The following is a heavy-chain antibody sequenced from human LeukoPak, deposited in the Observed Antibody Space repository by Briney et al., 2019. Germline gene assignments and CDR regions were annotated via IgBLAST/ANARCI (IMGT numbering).Heavy chain of an antibody. D-gene: IGHD6-13*01. CDR1: GFTFSSYA. CDR2: TSGSGGAT. V-gene: IGHV3-23*01. J-gene: IGHJ4*02. CDR3: AKGGSSWSLDC. Sequence: GGSLRLSCAASGFTFSSYAMSWVRQAPGKGLEWVSGTSGSGGATYYADSVKGRFTISRDNSKNTLYLQMNSLRAEDTAVYYCAKGGSSWSLDCWGQGTLVTVSS.